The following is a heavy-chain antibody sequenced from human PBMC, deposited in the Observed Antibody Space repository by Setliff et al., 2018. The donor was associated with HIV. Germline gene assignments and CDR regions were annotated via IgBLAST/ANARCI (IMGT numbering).Heavy chain of an antibody. CDR3: ASRVYYYDSSGYLREEGFDP. Sequence: SETLSLTCTVTCGSISNSRYYWSWIRQPPGKGLERIGSIYYSGSTYYNPSLKSRVTISVDTSKNQFSLKLSSVTAADAAVYYCASRVYYYDSSGYLREEGFDPWGQGTLVTVSS. V-gene: IGHV4-39*01. CDR2: IYYSGST. J-gene: IGHJ5*02. CDR1: CGSISNSRYY. D-gene: IGHD3-22*01.